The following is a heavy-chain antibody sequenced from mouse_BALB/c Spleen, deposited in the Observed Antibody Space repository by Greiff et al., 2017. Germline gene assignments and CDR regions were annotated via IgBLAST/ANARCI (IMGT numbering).Heavy chain of an antibody. Sequence: VQLQQSGPELVKPGASVKISCKASGYSFTGYFMNWVMQSHGKSLEWIGRINPYNGDTFYNQKFKGKATLTVDKSSSTAHMELRSLASEDSAVYYCARSDGSYWYFDVWGAGTTVTVSS. D-gene: IGHD2-3*01. CDR2: INPYNGDT. J-gene: IGHJ1*01. V-gene: IGHV1-20*02. CDR1: GYSFTGYF. CDR3: ARSDGSYWYFDV.